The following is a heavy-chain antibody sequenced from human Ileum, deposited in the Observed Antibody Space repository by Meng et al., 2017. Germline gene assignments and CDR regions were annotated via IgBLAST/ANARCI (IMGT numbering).Heavy chain of an antibody. Sequence: QVQLVQSGAAVKKPGASVKVSCKASGYTFTRYAMHWVRQAPGQRLEWMGWINTGSGDAKYSQRFQGRVTITRDTSASTVYMELSSLRSEDTTVYYCARGHQNYDILTGSYWGQGTLVTVSS. CDR1: GYTFTRYA. J-gene: IGHJ4*02. CDR3: ARGHQNYDILTGSY. D-gene: IGHD3-9*01. CDR2: INTGSGDA. V-gene: IGHV1-3*04.